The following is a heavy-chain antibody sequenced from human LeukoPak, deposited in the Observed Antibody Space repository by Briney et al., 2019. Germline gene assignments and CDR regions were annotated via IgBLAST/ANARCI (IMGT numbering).Heavy chain of an antibody. J-gene: IGHJ4*02. D-gene: IGHD2-8*01. V-gene: IGHV3-30*18. CDR1: GFTFSDHF. Sequence: GGSLRLSCAASGFTFSDHFMEWVRQAPGKGLEWVAVISYDGSNKYYAGSVKGRFTISRDSSKNTLYLQMNSLRTEDTALYYCAKDAPATSGFDYWGQGTLVTVSS. CDR3: AKDAPATSGFDY. CDR2: ISYDGSNK.